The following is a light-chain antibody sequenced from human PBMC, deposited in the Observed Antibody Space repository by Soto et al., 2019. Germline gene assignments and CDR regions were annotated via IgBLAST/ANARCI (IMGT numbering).Light chain of an antibody. CDR3: CSYGGGNNFYV. J-gene: IGLJ1*01. CDR1: SSDIGTYDY. CDR2: EVS. V-gene: IGLV2-8*01. Sequence: QSVPTQPPSASGSPGQSVTISCTGTSSDIGTYDYVSWYQHLPDKAPKLIIYEVSKRPSGVPDRFSGSKSGNTASLTVSGLQAEDEGDYYCCSYGGGNNFYVFGTGTQLTVL.